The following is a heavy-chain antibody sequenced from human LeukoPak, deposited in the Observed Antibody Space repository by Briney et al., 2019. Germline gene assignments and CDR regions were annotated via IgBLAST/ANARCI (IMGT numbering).Heavy chain of an antibody. D-gene: IGHD6-13*01. CDR1: GGSFSGYY. CDR2: INHSGST. V-gene: IGHV4-34*01. Sequence: SETLSLTCAVYGGSFSGYYWSWIRQPPGKGLEWIGEINHSGSTNYNPPLKSRVTISVDTSKNQFSLKLSSVTAADTAVYYCARAVGYSSSNNWFDPWGQGTLVTVSS. J-gene: IGHJ5*02. CDR3: ARAVGYSSSNNWFDP.